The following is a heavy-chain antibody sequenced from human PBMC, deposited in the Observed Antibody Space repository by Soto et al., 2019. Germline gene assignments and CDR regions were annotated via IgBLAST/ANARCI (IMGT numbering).Heavy chain of an antibody. V-gene: IGHV1-2*04. CDR2: INPNSGGT. Sequence: ASVKVSCKASGYTFTGYYMHWVRQAPGQGLEWMGWINPNSGGTNYAQKFQGWVTMTRDTSISTAYMELSRLRSDDTAVYYCARETLDYCYGSGWLDYWGQGTLVTVSS. CDR1: GYTFTGYY. CDR3: ARETLDYCYGSGWLDY. D-gene: IGHD5-18*01. J-gene: IGHJ4*02.